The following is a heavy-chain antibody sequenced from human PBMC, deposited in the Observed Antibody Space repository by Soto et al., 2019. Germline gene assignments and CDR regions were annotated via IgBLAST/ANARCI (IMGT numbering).Heavy chain of an antibody. D-gene: IGHD6-19*01. V-gene: IGHV1-69*04. CDR2: IIPILGIA. Sequence: GASVKVSCKASGGTFSSYTISCVRQAPGQGLEWMGRIIPILGIANYAQKFQGRVTITADKSTSTAYMELSSLRSEDTAVYYCAREDIAVAGPPGDYWGQGTLVTVSS. J-gene: IGHJ4*02. CDR3: AREDIAVAGPPGDY. CDR1: GGTFSSYT.